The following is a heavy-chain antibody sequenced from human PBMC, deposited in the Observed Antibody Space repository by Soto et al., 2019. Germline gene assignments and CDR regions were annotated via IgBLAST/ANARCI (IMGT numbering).Heavy chain of an antibody. CDR3: ARQIYDSDTGPNFQYYFDS. D-gene: IGHD3-22*01. V-gene: IGHV5-10-1*01. CDR1: GYSFAGYW. CDR2: IDPSDSQT. J-gene: IGHJ4*02. Sequence: XESLKISFKGSGYSFAGYWITWVRQNPGKGLEWMGRIDPSDSQTYYSPSFRGHVTISVTKSITTVFLQWSSLRASDTAMYYCARQIYDSDTGPNFQYYFDSWGQGTPVTVSS.